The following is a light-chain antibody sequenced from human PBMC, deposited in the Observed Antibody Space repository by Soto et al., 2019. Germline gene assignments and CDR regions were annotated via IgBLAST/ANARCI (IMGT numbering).Light chain of an antibody. Sequence: EIVLTQSPGTLSLSPGERATLSCRASQSVSSNYLAWYQQKPGQAPRLLIYAASSRITGIPDRFSGSGSGTDFTLTISRLEPEDFAVYHWQQYGSPPRTFGEGTKVEIK. CDR1: QSVSSNY. V-gene: IGKV3-20*01. CDR3: QQYGSPPRT. J-gene: IGKJ1*01. CDR2: AAS.